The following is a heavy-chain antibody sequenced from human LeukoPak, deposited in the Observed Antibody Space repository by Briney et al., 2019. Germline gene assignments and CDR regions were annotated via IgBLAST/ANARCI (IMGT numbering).Heavy chain of an antibody. CDR2: ISWNSGSI. J-gene: IGHJ4*02. CDR1: GFTFDDYA. D-gene: IGHD6-13*01. CDR3: AKDAGGVAAAGTMS. V-gene: IGHV3-9*01. Sequence: GGSLRLSCAASGFTFDDYAMHWVRQAPGKGLEWVSGISWNSGSIGYADSVKGRFTISRDNAKNSLYLQMNSLRAEDTALYYCAKDAGGVAAAGTMSWGQGTLVTVSS.